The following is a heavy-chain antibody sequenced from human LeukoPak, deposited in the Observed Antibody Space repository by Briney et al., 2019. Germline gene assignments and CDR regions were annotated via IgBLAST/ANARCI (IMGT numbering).Heavy chain of an antibody. J-gene: IGHJ6*02. CDR1: GFTFSSYG. CDR3: ARRVLYYDIVTGLNTYYAMDV. V-gene: IGHV3-21*01. D-gene: IGHD3-9*01. Sequence: GGSLRPSCAASGFTFSSYGMNWVRQAPGKGLEWVASISDSGGYIYYGDSLKGRFTISRDNAKSSLFLQMNSLRAEDTAVYFCARRVLYYDIVTGLNTYYAMDVWGHGTTVTVSS. CDR2: ISDSGGYI.